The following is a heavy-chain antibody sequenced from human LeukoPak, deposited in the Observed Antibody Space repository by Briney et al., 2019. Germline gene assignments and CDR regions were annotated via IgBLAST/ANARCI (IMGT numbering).Heavy chain of an antibody. D-gene: IGHD3-10*02. V-gene: IGHV3-48*04. CDR3: AELGITMIGGV. CDR1: GFTFSSYW. CDR2: ISSSGSTI. J-gene: IGHJ6*04. Sequence: PGGSLRLSCAASGFTFSSYWMNWVRQAPGKGLEWVSYISSSGSTICYADSVKGRFTISRDNAKNSLYLQINSLRAEDTAVYYCAELGITMIGGVWGKGTTVTISS.